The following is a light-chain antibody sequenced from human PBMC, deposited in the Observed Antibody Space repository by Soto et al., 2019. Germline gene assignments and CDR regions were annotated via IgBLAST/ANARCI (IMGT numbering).Light chain of an antibody. V-gene: IGKV3-20*01. CDR2: GAS. Sequence: EIVLTQSPVTLSLSPGERATLSCRASQSVSSSYLAWYQQKPGQAPRLLIYGASSRATGIPDRFSGSGSGTDFTLTISRLEPEDFAVYYCQQYGSSPPWRFGQGTKVDIK. CDR1: QSVSSSY. J-gene: IGKJ1*01. CDR3: QQYGSSPPWR.